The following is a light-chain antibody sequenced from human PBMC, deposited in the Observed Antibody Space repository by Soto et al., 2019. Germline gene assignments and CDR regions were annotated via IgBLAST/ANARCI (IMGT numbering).Light chain of an antibody. CDR2: AAS. J-gene: IGKJ5*01. CDR1: LGIRSD. CDR3: QQYDNLPLT. Sequence: AIQMTQSPSSLSASVGDRVTITCRASLGIRSDLVWYQQKPGKAPKVLIYAASTLQGGVPSRFSGSGSGTDFTLTISSLQPEDIATYYCQQYDNLPLTFGQGTRLEIK. V-gene: IGKV1-6*01.